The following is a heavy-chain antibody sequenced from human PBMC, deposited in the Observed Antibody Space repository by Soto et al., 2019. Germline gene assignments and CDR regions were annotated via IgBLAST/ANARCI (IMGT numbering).Heavy chain of an antibody. CDR2: IKHDGSEK. J-gene: IGHJ4*02. Sequence: EVRLVESGGGLVQPGGSLRLSCAASGFIFSNYWMSWVRQAPGKGLEWVANIKHDGSEKHYVDSVKGRFTISRDNAKNPLFLQMNSLRAEDTAVYYCARLEYHFDYWGQGTLVTVSS. CDR3: ARLEYHFDY. CDR1: GFIFSNYW. D-gene: IGHD2-2*01. V-gene: IGHV3-7*01.